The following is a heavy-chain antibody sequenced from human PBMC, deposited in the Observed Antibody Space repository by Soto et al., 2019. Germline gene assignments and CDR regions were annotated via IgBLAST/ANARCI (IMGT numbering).Heavy chain of an antibody. Sequence: PSETLSLTCTVSGGSISSYYWSWIRQPPGKGLEWIGYIYYSGSTNYNPSLKSRVTISVDTSKNQFSLKLSSVTAADTAVYYCARDSRNYYGSEYHFDYWGQGTLVTVSS. CDR3: ARDSRNYYGSEYHFDY. CDR2: IYYSGST. D-gene: IGHD3-10*01. CDR1: GGSISSYY. J-gene: IGHJ4*02. V-gene: IGHV4-59*01.